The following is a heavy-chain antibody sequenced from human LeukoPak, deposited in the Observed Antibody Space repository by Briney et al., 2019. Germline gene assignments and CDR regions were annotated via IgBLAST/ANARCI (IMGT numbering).Heavy chain of an antibody. D-gene: IGHD3-10*01. Sequence: PSETLSLTCTVSGGSISSYYWSWIRQPAGKGLEWIGEINHSGSTNYNPSLESRVTISVDTSKNQFSLKLSSVTAADTAVYYCARGLWFGEAAVFDPWGQGTLVTVSS. V-gene: IGHV4-34*01. J-gene: IGHJ5*02. CDR3: ARGLWFGEAAVFDP. CDR1: GGSISSYY. CDR2: INHSGST.